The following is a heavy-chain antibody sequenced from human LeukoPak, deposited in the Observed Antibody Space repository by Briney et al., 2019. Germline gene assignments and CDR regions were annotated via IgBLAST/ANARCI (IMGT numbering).Heavy chain of an antibody. CDR2: IYYSGST. CDR3: ATTRPHSSSWFDY. CDR1: GGSISSGDYY. V-gene: IGHV4-31*03. J-gene: IGHJ4*02. Sequence: PQTLSLTCTVSGGSISSGDYYWSWIRQHPGKGLEWIGYIYYSGSTHYNPSLKSRVTISVDTSKNQFSLKLSSVTAADTAVYYCATTRPHSSSWFDYWGQGTLVTVSS. D-gene: IGHD6-13*01.